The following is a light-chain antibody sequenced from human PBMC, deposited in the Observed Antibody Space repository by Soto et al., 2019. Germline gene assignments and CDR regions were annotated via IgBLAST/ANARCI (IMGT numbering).Light chain of an antibody. CDR1: SGSIASNY. J-gene: IGLJ2*01. CDR3: QSFDGSTVV. CDR2: EDN. Sequence: NFMLTQHHSVSESPGKTVIISCTGSSGSIASNYVQWYQQRPGSAPTTVIYEDNQRPSGVPDRFSGSIDSSSNSASLTISGLKNADEADYYCQSFDGSTVVFGGGTKLTVL. V-gene: IGLV6-57*02.